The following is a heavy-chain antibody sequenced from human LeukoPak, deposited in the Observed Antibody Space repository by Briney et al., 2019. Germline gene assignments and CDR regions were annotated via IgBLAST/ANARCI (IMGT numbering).Heavy chain of an antibody. D-gene: IGHD3-22*01. J-gene: IGHJ6*03. CDR3: ASQGGITMIPGYYYYYMDV. CDR2: IYTSGST. Sequence: SKTLSLTCTVSGGSISSGSYYWSWIRQPAGKGLEWIGRIYTSGSTNYNPSLKSRVTISVDTSKNQFSLKLSSVTAVDTAVYYCASQGGITMIPGYYYYYMDVWGKGTTVTVSS. V-gene: IGHV4-61*02. CDR1: GGSISSGSYY.